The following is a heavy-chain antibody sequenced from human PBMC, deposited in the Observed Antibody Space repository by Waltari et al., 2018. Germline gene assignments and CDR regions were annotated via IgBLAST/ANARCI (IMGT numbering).Heavy chain of an antibody. D-gene: IGHD3-9*01. V-gene: IGHV5-51*01. CDR3: ARASSFRDYYNVLTGFDPFDS. CDR1: GYNFPTYW. CDR2: IHPGESDT. Sequence: EVSLVQSRAEVQKPGESLKISCEGSGYNFPTYWIGWVRPRPGKGLEGVGIIHPGESDTRYSPSFYGQVTISADKSISTAYLHWSSLKASDSAIYYCARASSFRDYYNVLTGFDPFDSWGQGTLVTVSS. J-gene: IGHJ4*02.